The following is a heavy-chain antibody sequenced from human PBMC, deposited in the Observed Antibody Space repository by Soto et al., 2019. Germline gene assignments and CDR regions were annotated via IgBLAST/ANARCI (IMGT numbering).Heavy chain of an antibody. Sequence: GAPVKLSSKASGYTFSGHAIHWLCHAPGQRPEWLRWINAGNSKTYYSEKFEGRVTISRDNAKKSLYLQMNSLRVDGTAVYYCARTIGANSNYFDYWGQGTLVTVSS. J-gene: IGHJ4*02. V-gene: IGHV1-3*01. CDR3: ARTIGANSNYFDY. CDR1: GYTFSGHA. D-gene: IGHD3-16*01. CDR2: INAGNSKT.